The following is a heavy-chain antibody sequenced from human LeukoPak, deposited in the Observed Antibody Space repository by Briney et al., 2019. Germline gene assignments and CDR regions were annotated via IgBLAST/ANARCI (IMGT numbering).Heavy chain of an antibody. D-gene: IGHD3-16*01. CDR1: GFIFTDYA. CDR3: ARDYEVESDY. V-gene: IGHV3-30*04. CDR2: VSYDGRNE. Sequence: GGSLRLSCAASGFIFTDYAMHWVRQPPGKGLEWVALVSYDGRNENYADSVKGRFTISRDNSKNTLYLQMNSLRAEDTAVYYCARDYEVESDYWGQGTLVTVSS. J-gene: IGHJ4*02.